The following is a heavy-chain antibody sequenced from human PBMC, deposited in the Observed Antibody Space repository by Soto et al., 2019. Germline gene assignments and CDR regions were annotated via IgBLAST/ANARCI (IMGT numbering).Heavy chain of an antibody. V-gene: IGHV3-30*18. J-gene: IGHJ4*02. CDR2: ISYDGSSK. CDR3: AKGLRTYGSGSYQDY. Sequence: QVQLVESGGGVVQPGRSLRLSCAASGFSFTFSSYGMHWVRQAPGKGLEWVAAISYDGSSKYYADSVKGRFTISRDNSKSTLYLQMNSLRAEDTAVYYCAKGLRTYGSGSYQDYWGQGTLVTGSS. CDR1: GFSFTFSSYG. D-gene: IGHD3-10*01.